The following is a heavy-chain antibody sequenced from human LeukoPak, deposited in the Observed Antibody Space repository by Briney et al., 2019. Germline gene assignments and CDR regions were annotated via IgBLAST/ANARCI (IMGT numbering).Heavy chain of an antibody. D-gene: IGHD3-10*01. Sequence: SETLSLTCAVYGGSFSGYYWSWIRQPPGKGLEWIGEINHSGSTNYNPSLKSRVTISVDTSKNQFSLKLSSVTAADTAVYYCASTAAYGSGSYYRLWFDPWGQGILVTASS. CDR3: ASTAAYGSGSYYRLWFDP. J-gene: IGHJ5*02. CDR1: GGSFSGYY. CDR2: INHSGST. V-gene: IGHV4-34*01.